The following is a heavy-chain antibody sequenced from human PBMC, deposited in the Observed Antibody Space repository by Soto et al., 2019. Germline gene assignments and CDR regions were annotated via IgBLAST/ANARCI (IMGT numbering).Heavy chain of an antibody. CDR3: ARGNWNYYYGFDV. Sequence: PGGSLRLSCAASEFTFDKYYMTWVRQAPGKGPEWVANIKPDGSEQYYVDSVKGRFTISRDNANNSLYLQMSSLRAEDTAVYFCARGNWNYYYGFDVWGQGTTVTVSS. J-gene: IGHJ6*02. CDR1: EFTFDKYY. CDR2: IKPDGSEQ. V-gene: IGHV3-7*01. D-gene: IGHD1-20*01.